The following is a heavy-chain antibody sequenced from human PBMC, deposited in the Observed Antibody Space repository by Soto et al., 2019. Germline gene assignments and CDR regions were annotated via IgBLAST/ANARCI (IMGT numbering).Heavy chain of an antibody. V-gene: IGHV3-23*01. CDR2: ISGSGVST. D-gene: IGHD3-3*01. J-gene: IGHJ4*02. CDR1: GFTFSSYA. CDR3: ATLYDFWSGHGRVY. Sequence: PGGSLRLSGAASGFTFSSYAMSWVRQAPGKGLEWVSAISGSGVSTYYADSVKGRFTISRDNSKNKLYLQMNSLRAEDTAVYYCATLYDFWSGHGRVYCGQGTLVTFSS.